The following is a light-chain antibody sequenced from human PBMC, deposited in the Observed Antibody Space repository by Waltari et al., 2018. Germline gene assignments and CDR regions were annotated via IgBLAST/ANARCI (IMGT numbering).Light chain of an antibody. CDR1: SSDVGGYNY. Sequence: QSALTQPASVSGSPGQSITISCTGTSSDVGGYNYVSWYQQHPGKAPKLMIYEVSNRPSGVSKLFSGSKSRNTASLTISGLQAEDEADYYCSSYTSSSTYVFGTGTKVTVL. CDR2: EVS. J-gene: IGLJ1*01. CDR3: SSYTSSSTYV. V-gene: IGLV2-14*01.